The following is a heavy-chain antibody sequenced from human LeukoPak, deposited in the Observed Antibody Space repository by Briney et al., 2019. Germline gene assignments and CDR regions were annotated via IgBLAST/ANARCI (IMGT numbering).Heavy chain of an antibody. Sequence: GRSLRLCSAAAEFAFSSYAMNWVRQAPGKRMSSFSSVSGSGVTTYYADSVKGRFTISRDNSKNTLYLQMNSLRAEDTGVYYCAKGTYSSGWDPWGQGTLVTVSS. J-gene: IGHJ5*02. CDR2: VSGSGVTT. V-gene: IGHV3-23*01. CDR3: AKGTYSSGWDP. CDR1: EFAFSSYA. D-gene: IGHD6-19*01.